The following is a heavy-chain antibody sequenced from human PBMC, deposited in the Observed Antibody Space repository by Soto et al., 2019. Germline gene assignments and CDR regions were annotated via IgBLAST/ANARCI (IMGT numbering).Heavy chain of an antibody. CDR3: ARLWGEIGTAFDP. Sequence: QGQLVQSGAEVKKPGASVKASCKASGYTFTTYYRHWMRQAPGQGLGWMGMFNPYTGGTRYAHKVQGSVTMTGDTSTSTCYMELSRLRSDDTAVYYGARLWGEIGTAFDPSGQGTLVTVSS. D-gene: IGHD1-1*01. J-gene: IGHJ5*02. CDR1: GYTFTTYY. V-gene: IGHV1-46*01. CDR2: FNPYTGGT.